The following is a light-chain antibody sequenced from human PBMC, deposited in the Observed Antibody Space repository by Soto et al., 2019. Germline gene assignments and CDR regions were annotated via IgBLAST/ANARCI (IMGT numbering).Light chain of an antibody. V-gene: IGKV1-5*01. CDR3: QQYITYPLT. CDR1: QSIRGW. Sequence: DIKMTQSPSTLSASVGDRVTITCRASQSIRGWLAWLQQQPGKAPKLLIYAASNFESALPSRFSGSGSGTDVTLTINGRQRDDFATYYCQQYITYPLTLGQRTKVQI. CDR2: AAS. J-gene: IGKJ1*01.